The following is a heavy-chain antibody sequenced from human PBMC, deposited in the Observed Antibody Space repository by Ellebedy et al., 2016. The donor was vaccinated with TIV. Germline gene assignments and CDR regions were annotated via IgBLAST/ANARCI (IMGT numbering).Heavy chain of an antibody. CDR2: LYPDAKT. CDR1: GIIVSDYF. Sequence: GESLKISCEASGIIVSDYFMNWVRQAPGKGLEWVSVLYPDAKTNYTDSVNGRFIVSRDSSKNTLYLQMNSLTAEDTAVNYCARDPGGGGDFGDNWFDPWGQGTLVTVSS. J-gene: IGHJ5*02. V-gene: IGHV3-66*01. CDR3: ARDPGGGGDFGDNWFDP. D-gene: IGHD2-21*01.